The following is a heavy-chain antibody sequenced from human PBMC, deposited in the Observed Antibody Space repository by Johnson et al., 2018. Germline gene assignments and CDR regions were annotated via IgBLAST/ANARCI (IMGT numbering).Heavy chain of an antibody. CDR2: IRSKANNYAT. Sequence: VQLQESGGGLVQPGGSLKLSCAASGFTFSGSAMHWVRQASGKGLEWVGRIRSKANNYATAYAASMKGRFTVSRDDSKNTAYLQMNSLKTEDTAVYYSTSDPDLSSGGGDDAFDIWGQGTMVTVSS. CDR3: TSDPDLSSGGGDDAFDI. V-gene: IGHV3-73*02. D-gene: IGHD2-15*01. CDR1: GFTFSGSA. J-gene: IGHJ3*02.